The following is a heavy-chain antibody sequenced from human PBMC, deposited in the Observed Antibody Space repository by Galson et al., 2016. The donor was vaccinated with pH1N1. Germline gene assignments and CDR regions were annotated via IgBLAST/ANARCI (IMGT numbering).Heavy chain of an antibody. V-gene: IGHV2-5*02. CDR2: IYWDDDK. Sequence: PALVKPTQTLTLTCTFSGFSLSTSGVGVGWIRQPPGKALEWLALIYWDDDKRYSPSLKSRLTITKDTSKNQVVLTMTNKDPVDTATYYCARNGYGDYVGYFDYWGQGTLVTVSS. D-gene: IGHD4-17*01. J-gene: IGHJ4*02. CDR3: ARNGYGDYVGYFDY. CDR1: GFSLSTSGVG.